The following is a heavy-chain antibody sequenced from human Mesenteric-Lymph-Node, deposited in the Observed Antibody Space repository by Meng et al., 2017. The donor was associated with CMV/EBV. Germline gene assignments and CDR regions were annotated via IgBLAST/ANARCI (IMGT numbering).Heavy chain of an antibody. CDR3: TRGLEVLDY. CDR2: IRSKAYGGTT. CDR1: GFTFDDYG. Sequence: GESLKISCAASGFTFDDYGMSWVRQAPGKGLEWVGFIRSKAYGGTTEYAASVKGRFTISRDDSKSIAYLQMNSLKTEDTAVYYCTRGLEVLDYWGQGTLVTVSS. V-gene: IGHV3-49*04. J-gene: IGHJ4*02. D-gene: IGHD1-1*01.